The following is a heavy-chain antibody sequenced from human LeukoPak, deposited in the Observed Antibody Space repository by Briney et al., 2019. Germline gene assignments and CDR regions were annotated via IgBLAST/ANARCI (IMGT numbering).Heavy chain of an antibody. CDR1: GGSISSGSYY. CDR2: IYYSGST. Sequence: PSETLSLTCTVSGGSISSGSYYWGWIRQPPGKGLEWIGNIYYSGSTYYNPSLKGRVTISVDTSKNQFSLKLSSVTAADTAVYYCARLMGGRVVINWGQGTLVTVSS. CDR3: ARLMGGRVVIN. V-gene: IGHV4-39*01. D-gene: IGHD4-23*01. J-gene: IGHJ4*02.